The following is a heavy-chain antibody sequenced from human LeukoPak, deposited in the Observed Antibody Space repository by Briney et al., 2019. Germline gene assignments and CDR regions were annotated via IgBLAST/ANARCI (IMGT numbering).Heavy chain of an antibody. V-gene: IGHV4-38-2*01. CDR3: AIDDFWSGYYPKDY. J-gene: IGHJ4*02. Sequence: SETLSLTCAVSGYSISSGYYWGWIRQPPGKGLEWIGSIYHSGSTYYNPSLKSRLTISVDTSKNQFSLKPSSVTAADTAVYYCAIDDFWSGYYPKDYWGQGTLVTVSS. CDR2: IYHSGST. CDR1: GYSISSGYY. D-gene: IGHD3-3*01.